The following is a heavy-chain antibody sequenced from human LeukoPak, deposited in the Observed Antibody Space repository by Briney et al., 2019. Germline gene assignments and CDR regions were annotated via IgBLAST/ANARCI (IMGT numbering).Heavy chain of an antibody. V-gene: IGHV4-39*07. J-gene: IGHJ6*02. CDR1: GISINSNTYY. CDR2: LYYSGST. Sequence: SETLSLTCSVSGISINSNTYYWVWIRQPPGTGLEWIGSLYYSGSTYYNPSLKSRVTISVDTSQTQFSLNLRSVTAADTAVYYCARDVGATSFYYYGMDVWGQGTTVTVSS. D-gene: IGHD1-26*01. CDR3: ARDVGATSFYYYGMDV.